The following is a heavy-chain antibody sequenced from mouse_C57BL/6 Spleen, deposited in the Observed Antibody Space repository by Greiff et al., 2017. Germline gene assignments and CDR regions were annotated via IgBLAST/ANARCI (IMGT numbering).Heavy chain of an antibody. Sequence: EVKLVESGGGLVKPGGSLKLSCAASGFTFSSYAMSWVRQTPDKRLEWVATISDGGSYTYYPDNVKGRFTISRDNAKNNLYLQMSHLKSEDTAMYYCASDPNYYGSNLYYAMDDWGNRTSVTVSS. J-gene: IGHJ4*01. D-gene: IGHD1-1*01. CDR2: ISDGGSYT. CDR1: GFTFSSYA. V-gene: IGHV5-4*03. CDR3: ASDPNYYGSNLYYAMDD.